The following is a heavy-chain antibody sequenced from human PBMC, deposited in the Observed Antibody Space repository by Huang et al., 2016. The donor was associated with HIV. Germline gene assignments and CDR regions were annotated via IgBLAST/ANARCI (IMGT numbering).Heavy chain of an antibody. CDR2: ISYDGKTK. V-gene: IGHV3-30*18. CDR1: GFTFSSYG. J-gene: IGHJ4*02. Sequence: QVQLVESGGGVVQPGRSLRISCAASGFTFSSYGMHWVRQAPGNGREGVAVISYDGKTKYYADAVKGRFSISRDNSKTTVYLQLNSLRVEDTAVHYCAKGGSAAAVLDFWGQGTLVTVSS. CDR3: AKGGSAAAVLDF. D-gene: IGHD6-13*01.